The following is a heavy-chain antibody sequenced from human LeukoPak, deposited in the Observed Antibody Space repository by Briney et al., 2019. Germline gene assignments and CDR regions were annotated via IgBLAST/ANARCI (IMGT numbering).Heavy chain of an antibody. V-gene: IGHV4-4*07. CDR3: AIGLYDILTGYYPHDY. CDR1: GGSISSYY. D-gene: IGHD3-9*01. Sequence: SETLSLTCTVSGGSISSYYWSWIRQPAGKGLEWIGRIYTSGSTNYNPSLKSRVTMSVDTSKNQFSLKLSSVTAADTAVYYCAIGLYDILTGYYPHDYWGQGTLVTVSS. CDR2: IYTSGST. J-gene: IGHJ4*02.